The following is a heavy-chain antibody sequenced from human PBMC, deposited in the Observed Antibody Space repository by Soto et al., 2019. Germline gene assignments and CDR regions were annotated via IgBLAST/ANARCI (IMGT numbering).Heavy chain of an antibody. Sequence: PGGSLRLSCAVSGFTFSSYSLNWVRQAPGKGLEWVSYITSSGTTVYYADSVRGRFTISRDNAKNSLYLQMNSLRDDDTAVYYCARGSSNWAYYFDFWGQGTLVTVS. J-gene: IGHJ4*02. V-gene: IGHV3-48*02. D-gene: IGHD6-13*01. CDR3: ARGSSNWAYYFDF. CDR1: GFTFSSYS. CDR2: ITSSGTTV.